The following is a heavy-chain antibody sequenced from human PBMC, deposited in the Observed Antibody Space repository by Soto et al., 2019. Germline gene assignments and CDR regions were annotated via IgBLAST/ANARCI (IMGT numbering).Heavy chain of an antibody. J-gene: IGHJ4*02. CDR2: IYYGGST. Sequence: QVQLQESGPGLVKPSETLSLTCTVSGDSISSYYWTWIRQPPGQGLEWIAFIYYGGSTNYNPSLKSRVTISVDTSKNQFSLNLNSVTAADTAVYYCARPGRDWGSLEYWGQGTRVTVSS. D-gene: IGHD7-27*01. CDR3: ARPGRDWGSLEY. CDR1: GDSISSYY. V-gene: IGHV4-59*08.